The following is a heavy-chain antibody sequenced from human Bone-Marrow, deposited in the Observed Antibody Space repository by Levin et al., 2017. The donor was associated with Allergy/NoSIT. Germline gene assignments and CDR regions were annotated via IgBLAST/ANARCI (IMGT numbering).Heavy chain of an antibody. D-gene: IGHD3-16*02. CDR1: GFTFSSYS. CDR2: ISSSTGTSTI. Sequence: GGSLRLSCAASGFTFSSYSMNWVRQAPGKGLEWVSYISSSTGTSTIYYADSVKGRFTISRDNAKNSLYLQVNSLRDEDTAVYYCARDGGDYDSILGSYRSGIDAFDIWGQGTMVTVSS. CDR3: ARDGGDYDSILGSYRSGIDAFDI. V-gene: IGHV3-48*02. J-gene: IGHJ3*02.